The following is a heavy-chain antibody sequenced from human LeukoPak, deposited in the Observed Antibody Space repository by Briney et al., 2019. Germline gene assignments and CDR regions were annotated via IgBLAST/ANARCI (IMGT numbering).Heavy chain of an antibody. Sequence: PSETLSLTCTVSGGSISSGGYYRSWIRQHPGKGLEWIGYIYYSGSTYYNPSLKSRVTISVDTSKNQFSLKLSSVTAADTAVYYCAREIPNYDFWSGYQHGYYYYMDVWGKGTTVTVSS. V-gene: IGHV4-31*03. CDR1: GGSISSGGYY. J-gene: IGHJ6*03. D-gene: IGHD3-3*01. CDR3: AREIPNYDFWSGYQHGYYYYMDV. CDR2: IYYSGST.